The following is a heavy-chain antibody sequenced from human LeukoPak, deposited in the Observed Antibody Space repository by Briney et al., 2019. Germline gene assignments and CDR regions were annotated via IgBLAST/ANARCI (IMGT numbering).Heavy chain of an antibody. Sequence: PGGSLRLSCAASGFTFSDYYMNWIRQAPGKGLEWIASMRSSGSTIKYADSVKGRFTISRDNARNSLFLEMNSLRVEDTAVYYCASQSYARFDPWGQGTLVTVSS. J-gene: IGHJ5*02. CDR3: ASQSYARFDP. D-gene: IGHD3-16*01. CDR2: MRSSGSTI. CDR1: GFTFSDYY. V-gene: IGHV3-11*04.